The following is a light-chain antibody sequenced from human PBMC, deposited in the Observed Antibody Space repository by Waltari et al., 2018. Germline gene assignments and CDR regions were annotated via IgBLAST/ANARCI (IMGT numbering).Light chain of an antibody. Sequence: QSVLTQPPSMSAAPEQTVTISCSGTTSNLGAGYPVHCYRVPPGTAPPLPLFGNKNRPSGVSDRFSASKSGASASLVISGLHVGDEGDYYCQSYDSALRGSVFGGGTKLSVL. CDR2: GNK. CDR3: QSYDSALRGSV. V-gene: IGLV1-40*01. CDR1: TSNLGAGYP. J-gene: IGLJ2*01.